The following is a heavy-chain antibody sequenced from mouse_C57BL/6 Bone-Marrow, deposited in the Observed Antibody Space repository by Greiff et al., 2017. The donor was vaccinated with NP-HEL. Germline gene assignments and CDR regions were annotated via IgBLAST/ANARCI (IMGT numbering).Heavy chain of an antibody. CDR1: GYAFSSYW. J-gene: IGHJ2*01. CDR3: ARGYYYGSSYLDY. Sequence: QVQLQQSGAELVKPGASVKISCKASGYAFSSYWMNWVKQRPGKGLEWIGQIYPGDGDTNYNGKFKGKATLTADKSSSTAYMQLSSLTSEDSAVYFCARGYYYGSSYLDYWGQGTTLTVSS. V-gene: IGHV1-80*01. CDR2: IYPGDGDT. D-gene: IGHD1-1*01.